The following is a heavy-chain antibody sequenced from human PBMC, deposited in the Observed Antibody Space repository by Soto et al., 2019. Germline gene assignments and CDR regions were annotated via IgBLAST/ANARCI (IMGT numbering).Heavy chain of an antibody. CDR1: GFTFSNAW. D-gene: IGHD6-19*01. CDR3: TARSHSGWYIS. Sequence: EVQLVESGGGLVKPGGSLRLSCAASGFTFSNAWMSWVRQAPGKGLEWVGRIKSKTDGGTTDYAAPVKGRFTISRDDSKNTLYLQMNGLKTEDTAVYYCTARSHSGWYISWGQGTLVTVSS. V-gene: IGHV3-15*01. CDR2: IKSKTDGGTT. J-gene: IGHJ5*02.